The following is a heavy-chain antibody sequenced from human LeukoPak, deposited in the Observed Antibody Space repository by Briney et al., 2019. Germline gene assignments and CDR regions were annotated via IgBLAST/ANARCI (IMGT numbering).Heavy chain of an antibody. CDR3: ARGKLGVNWNWLYYFDY. Sequence: GRSLRLSCAASGFTFSSYWMSWVRQAPGKGLEWVANIKQDGSEKYYVDSVKGRFTISRDNAKNSLYLQMNSLRAEDTAVYYCARGKLGVNWNWLYYFDYWGQGTLVTVSS. J-gene: IGHJ4*02. V-gene: IGHV3-7*01. CDR1: GFTFSSYW. D-gene: IGHD1-7*01. CDR2: IKQDGSEK.